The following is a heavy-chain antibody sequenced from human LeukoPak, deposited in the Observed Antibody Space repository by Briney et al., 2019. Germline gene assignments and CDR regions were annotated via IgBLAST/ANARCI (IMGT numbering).Heavy chain of an antibody. CDR3: ATDFGGSYFLFDY. D-gene: IGHD1-26*01. CDR1: GGTFSSYA. V-gene: IGHV1-46*01. J-gene: IGHJ4*02. Sequence: ASVKVSCKASGGTFSSYAISWVRQAPGQGLEWMGIINPSGGSTSYAQKFQGRVTMTRDTSTSTIYMELSSLRSEDTAVYYCATDFGGSYFLFDYWGQGTLVTVSS. CDR2: INPSGGST.